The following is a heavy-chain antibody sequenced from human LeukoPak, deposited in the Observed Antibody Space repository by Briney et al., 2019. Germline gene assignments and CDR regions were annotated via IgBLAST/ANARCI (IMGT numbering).Heavy chain of an antibody. J-gene: IGHJ4*02. CDR2: IDRSGTYT. V-gene: IGHV3-11*06. CDR1: GFTVSDYY. Sequence: GGSLRLSCAASGFTVSDYYMNWIRQAPGKGLEWVSYIDRSGTYTNYADSVKGRFTISRDNAKNSLYLQMNSLRAEDTAVYYCARDLTVGPIFTDYWGQGTLGTVSS. CDR3: ARDLTVGPIFTDY. D-gene: IGHD1-26*01.